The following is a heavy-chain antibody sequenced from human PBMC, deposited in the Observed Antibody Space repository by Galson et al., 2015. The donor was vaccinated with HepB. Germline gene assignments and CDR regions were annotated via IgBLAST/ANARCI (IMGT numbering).Heavy chain of an antibody. V-gene: IGHV4-59*01. Sequence: LSLTCTVSGGSISSFYWSWIRQPPGKGLEWIANVYYSGITNHNPSLKSRVTISVDTSKNQLSLKLSSVTAADTAVYYCARGGGYCVGTSCYGTTWFDPWGQGTLVTVSS. D-gene: IGHD2-2*01. J-gene: IGHJ5*02. CDR3: ARGGGYCVGTSCYGTTWFDP. CDR2: VYYSGIT. CDR1: GGSISSFY.